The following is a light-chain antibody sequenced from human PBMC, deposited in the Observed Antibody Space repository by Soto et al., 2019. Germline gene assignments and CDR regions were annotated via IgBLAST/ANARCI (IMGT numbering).Light chain of an antibody. V-gene: IGKV3-15*01. J-gene: IGKJ1*01. CDR1: RSVSSN. CDR2: GAS. CDR3: QQYNNWPRGT. Sequence: EIVMTQSPATLSVSPGERATLSFRASRSVSSNLAWYQQKPGQAPRLLIYGASTRATGIPARFSGSGSGTEFTLTISSLQSEDFAVYYCQQYNNWPRGTFGQGTKVDIK.